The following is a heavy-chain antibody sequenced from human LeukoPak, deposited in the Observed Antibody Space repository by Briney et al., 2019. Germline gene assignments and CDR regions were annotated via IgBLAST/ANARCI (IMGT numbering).Heavy chain of an antibody. CDR2: IRESSGDT. CDR3: AKRPISGNDKSFDY. D-gene: IGHD3-3*01. CDR1: GFTVRNYA. J-gene: IGHJ4*02. V-gene: IGHV3-23*01. Sequence: QPGGSLRLSCAASGFTVRNYAMNWVRHAPGKGLEWVSTIRESSGDTYYEDSVKGRFTISTDISKNTVYLQMISLRVEDTAVYFCAKRPISGNDKSFDYWGQGTLVTVSS.